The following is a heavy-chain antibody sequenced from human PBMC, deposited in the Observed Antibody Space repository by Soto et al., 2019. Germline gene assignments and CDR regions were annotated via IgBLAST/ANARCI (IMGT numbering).Heavy chain of an antibody. Sequence: GGSLRLSCAASGFTFSSYAMTWVRQAPGKGLEWVSVISGSGGSTYYADSLKGRFTISRDNSKNKLYLQMNSLRAEDTAVYYCAKGSSSSWTYFYYYYMDVWGKGTTVTVSS. V-gene: IGHV3-23*01. CDR2: ISGSGGST. D-gene: IGHD6-13*01. CDR1: GFTFSSYA. CDR3: AKGSSSSWTYFYYYYMDV. J-gene: IGHJ6*03.